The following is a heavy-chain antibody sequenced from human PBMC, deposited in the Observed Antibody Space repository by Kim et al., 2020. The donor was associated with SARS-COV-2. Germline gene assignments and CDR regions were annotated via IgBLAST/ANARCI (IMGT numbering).Heavy chain of an antibody. CDR3: ARAPLHIVVVTATIDY. Sequence: GGSLRLSCAASGFTFSSYAMHWVRQAPGKGLEWVAVISYDGSNKYYADSVKGRFTISRDNSKNTLYLQMNSLRAEDTAVYYCARAPLHIVVVTATIDYWG. CDR1: GFTFSSYA. CDR2: ISYDGSNK. V-gene: IGHV3-30*04. J-gene: IGHJ4*01. D-gene: IGHD2-21*02.